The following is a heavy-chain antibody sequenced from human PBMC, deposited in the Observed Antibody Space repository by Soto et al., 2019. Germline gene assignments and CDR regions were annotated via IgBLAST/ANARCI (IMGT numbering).Heavy chain of an antibody. CDR2: INLSGST. V-gene: IGHV4-34*01. CDR3: ARGFPVYSYYSYIDV. J-gene: IGHJ6*03. CDR1: RGSFSGYS. Sequence: QGQLQQWGAGLLKPSETLSLTCAVSRGSFSGYSWNWIRQPPGKGLEWIGEINLSGSTNSNPSLKTRVTISVDTSKNQFSLRLTSMTDADAAVYYCARGFPVYSYYSYIDVWGKGTTVTVSS. D-gene: IGHD2-8*01.